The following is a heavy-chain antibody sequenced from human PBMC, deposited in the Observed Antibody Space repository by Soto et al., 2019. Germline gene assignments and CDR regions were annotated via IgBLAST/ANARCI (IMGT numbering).Heavy chain of an antibody. Sequence: SETLSLTCTVSCGSISPYYWSWIRQPAGKGLEWIGRIYASGSTNYNPSLKGRVTMSVATSKNQFSLKLSSVTAADTAVYYCARGGMVIIPTATASDYRGQGPLVTVS. CDR3: ARGGMVIIPTATASDY. V-gene: IGHV4-4*07. CDR1: CGSISPYY. D-gene: IGHD2-2*01. J-gene: IGHJ4*02. CDR2: IYASGST.